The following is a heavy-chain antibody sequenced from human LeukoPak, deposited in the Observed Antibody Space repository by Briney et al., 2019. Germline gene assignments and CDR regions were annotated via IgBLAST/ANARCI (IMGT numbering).Heavy chain of an antibody. V-gene: IGHV1-3*01. D-gene: IGHD3-3*01. CDR1: GYTFTSYA. CDR3: AADGSLGDFWSGYPLDY. CDR2: INAGNGNT. J-gene: IGHJ4*02. Sequence: ASVKVSCKASGYTFTSYAMHWVRQAPGQRLEWMGWINAGNGNTKYSQKFQGRVTITRDMSTSTAYMELSSLRSEDTAVCYCAADGSLGDFWSGYPLDYWGQGTLVTVSS.